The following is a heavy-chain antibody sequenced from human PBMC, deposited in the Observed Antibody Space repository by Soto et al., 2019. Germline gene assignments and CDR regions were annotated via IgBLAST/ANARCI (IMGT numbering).Heavy chain of an antibody. CDR2: MNPNSGNT. Sequence: ASVKVSCKASGYTFTSYDINWVRQATGQGLEWMGWMNPNSGNTGYAQKFQGRVTMTRNTSISTAYMELSSLRSEDTAVYYCARVPPGYCSGGSCYILYYWGQGTLVTVSS. CDR1: GYTFTSYD. J-gene: IGHJ4*02. CDR3: ARVPPGYCSGGSCYILYY. V-gene: IGHV1-8*01. D-gene: IGHD2-15*01.